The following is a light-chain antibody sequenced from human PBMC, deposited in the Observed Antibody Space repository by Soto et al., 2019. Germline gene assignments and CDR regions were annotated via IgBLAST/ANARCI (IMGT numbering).Light chain of an antibody. CDR2: WAS. V-gene: IGKV4-1*01. J-gene: IGKJ2*01. CDR1: QSVLYSSNNKNY. CDR3: QQYYSTPYT. Sequence: DIVMTQSPDSLAVSLSERATINCKSSQSVLYSSNNKNYLAWYQQKPGQPPKLLIYWASTRESGVPDRFSGSGSETDFTLTISSLQAEDVAVYYCQQYYSTPYTFGQGTKLEIK.